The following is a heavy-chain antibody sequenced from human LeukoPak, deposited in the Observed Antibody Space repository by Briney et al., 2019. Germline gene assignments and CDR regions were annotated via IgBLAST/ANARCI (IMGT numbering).Heavy chain of an antibody. Sequence: SETLSLTCTVSGGSISSGDYYWSWIRQPPGKGLEWIGYIYYSGSTYYNPSLKSRVTISVDTSKNQFSLKLSSVTAADTAVYYCARYSPPLYDSSGYYYSDAFDIWGQGTMVTVSS. J-gene: IGHJ3*02. CDR2: IYYSGST. D-gene: IGHD3-22*01. CDR3: ARYSPPLYDSSGYYYSDAFDI. V-gene: IGHV4-30-4*01. CDR1: GGSISSGDYY.